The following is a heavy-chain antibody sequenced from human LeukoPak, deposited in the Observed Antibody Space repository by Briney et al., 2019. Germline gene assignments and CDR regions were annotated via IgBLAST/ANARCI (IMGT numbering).Heavy chain of an antibody. CDR2: ISGSTGRT. D-gene: IGHD3-22*01. J-gene: IGHJ4*02. CDR1: GFTFSSYG. V-gene: IGHV3-23*01. Sequence: GSLSLSCAASGFTFSSYGMSWVRQAPGKGLEWVSSISGSTGRTHYADSVKGRFTISRDNSKNTLYLQMNSLRAEDTAVYYCAKKGGEGYYYDSSGSYFTPYSDYWGQGTLVTVSS. CDR3: AKKGGEGYYYDSSGSYFTPYSDY.